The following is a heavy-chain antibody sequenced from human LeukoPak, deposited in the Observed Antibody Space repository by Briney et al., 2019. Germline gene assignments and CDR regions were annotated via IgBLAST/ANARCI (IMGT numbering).Heavy chain of an antibody. D-gene: IGHD5-18*01. V-gene: IGHV3-33*01. CDR3: ASRSASTAMVNY. CDR2: IWYDGSNK. J-gene: IGHJ4*02. CDR1: GFTVSNYG. Sequence: VRSLRLSSAASGFTVSNYGMYWVRQAPGKGLEWVAVIWYDGSNKYYAGSVKGRFTISRDNSKNTLYLQMSSLRAEDTAVYYCASRSASTAMVNYWGQGTLVTVSS.